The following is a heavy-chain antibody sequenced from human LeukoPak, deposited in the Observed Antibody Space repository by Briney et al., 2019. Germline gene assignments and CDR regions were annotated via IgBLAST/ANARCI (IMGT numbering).Heavy chain of an antibody. V-gene: IGHV4-34*01. D-gene: IGHD4-17*01. Sequence: SETLSLTCAVSGGSLSGYYWTWIRQPPGKGLEWIGEINHSRSTNYNPSLKSRVTISVDTSRKQFFLRLSSVTAADTAMYYCARPRRDYGRSFDYWGQGTLVTVSS. CDR2: INHSRST. CDR3: ARPRRDYGRSFDY. CDR1: GGSLSGYY. J-gene: IGHJ4*02.